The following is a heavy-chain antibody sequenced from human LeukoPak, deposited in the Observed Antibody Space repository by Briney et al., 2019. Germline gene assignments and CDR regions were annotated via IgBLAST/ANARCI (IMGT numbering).Heavy chain of an antibody. CDR1: GYSFTSYW. CDR2: IYPDDSDT. V-gene: IGHV5-51*01. CDR3: ARLAFCTNAVCFSNYYYSMDV. D-gene: IGHD2-8*01. J-gene: IGHJ6*03. Sequence: GESLKISCKGSGYSFTSYWIGWVRQLPGKGLEWMGIIYPDDSDTKYSPSFQGQVTISADKSISTAYLQWSSLKASDAAMYYCARLAFCTNAVCFSNYYYSMDVWGRGTTVTVSS.